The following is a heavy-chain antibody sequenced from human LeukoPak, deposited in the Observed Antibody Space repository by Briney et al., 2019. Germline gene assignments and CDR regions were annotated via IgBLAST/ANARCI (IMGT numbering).Heavy chain of an antibody. CDR1: GFTFSSYW. CDR2: INHSGST. Sequence: PGGSLRLSCAASGFTFSSYWMHWVRQAPGKGLEWIGEINHSGSTNYNPSLKSRVTISVDTSKNQFSLKLSSVTAADTAVYYCARVDSSGYYFDYWGQGTLVTVSS. V-gene: IGHV4-34*01. CDR3: ARVDSSGYYFDY. J-gene: IGHJ4*02. D-gene: IGHD3-22*01.